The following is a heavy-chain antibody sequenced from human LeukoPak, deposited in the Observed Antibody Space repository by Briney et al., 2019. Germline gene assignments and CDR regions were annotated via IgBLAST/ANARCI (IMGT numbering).Heavy chain of an antibody. CDR1: GGTFSSYA. D-gene: IGHD6-13*01. Sequence: ASVKVSCKASGGTFSSYAISWVRQAPGQGLEWMGGIIPIFGTANYAQKFQGRVTITADESTSTAYMELSSLRSEDTAVYYCARVQATSSNFYSYYYMDVWGKGTTVTVSS. V-gene: IGHV1-69*13. CDR2: IIPIFGTA. CDR3: ARVQATSSNFYSYYYMDV. J-gene: IGHJ6*03.